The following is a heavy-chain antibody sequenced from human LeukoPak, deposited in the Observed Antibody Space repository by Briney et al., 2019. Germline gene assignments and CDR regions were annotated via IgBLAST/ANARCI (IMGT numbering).Heavy chain of an antibody. CDR3: LKDQGECPGSRCYLRFLEY. J-gene: IGHJ4*02. CDR1: GFNFSIYG. V-gene: IGHV3-30*02. Sequence: GGSLRLSCAASGFNFSIYGVHGVRQAPGKGLEWVTFVRFDQSATVYADSVQGRFAISRDNSKNTVYLQMNSLRVEDTALYFCLKDQGECPGSRCYLRFLEYWGQGTLVIVSS. CDR2: VRFDQSAT. D-gene: IGHD3-3*01.